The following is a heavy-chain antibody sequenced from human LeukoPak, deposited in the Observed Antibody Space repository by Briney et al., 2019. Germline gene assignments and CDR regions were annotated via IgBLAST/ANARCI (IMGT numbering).Heavy chain of an antibody. CDR2: IGGRDSGT. V-gene: IGHV3-23*01. CDR1: GFIFSNYA. CDR3: AKLGDYEILTGYHDSDS. D-gene: IGHD3-9*01. Sequence: GGSLRLSCAASGFIFSNYAMSWVRQAPGKGLEWVSAIGGRDSGTYYADSVRGRFTVSRDDPKNTLYLQMNTLRAEDTAVYSCAKLGDYEILTGYHDSDSWGQGTLVTVSS. J-gene: IGHJ5*01.